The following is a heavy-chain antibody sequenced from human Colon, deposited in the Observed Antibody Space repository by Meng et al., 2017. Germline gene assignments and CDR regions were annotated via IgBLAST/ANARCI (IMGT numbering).Heavy chain of an antibody. J-gene: IGHJ5*02. V-gene: IGHV1-18*01. CDR3: ARDQREDDYGEYGRGGVDP. CDR1: GYTFTSYG. D-gene: IGHD4-17*01. Sequence: ASVKVSCKASGYTFTSYGISWVRQAPGQGLEWMGWISAYNGNTNYAQKLQGRVTMTTDTSTSTAYMELRSLRSDDTAVYYCARDQREDDYGEYGRGGVDPWGQGTLVTVSS. CDR2: ISAYNGNT.